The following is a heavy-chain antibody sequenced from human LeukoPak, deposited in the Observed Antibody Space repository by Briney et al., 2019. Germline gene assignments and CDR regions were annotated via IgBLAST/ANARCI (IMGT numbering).Heavy chain of an antibody. CDR3: AKRGVVIRVILVGFHKEAYYFDS. J-gene: IGHJ4*02. Sequence: GGSLRLSCAASGFTFSSYAMHWVRQAPGKGLEWVAVISYDGSNKYYADSVKGRFTISRDNPKNTLYLQMNSLRAEDTAVYFCAKRGVVIRVILVGFHKEAYYFDSWGQGALVTVSS. D-gene: IGHD3-22*01. CDR1: GFTFSSYA. V-gene: IGHV3-30*04. CDR2: ISYDGSNK.